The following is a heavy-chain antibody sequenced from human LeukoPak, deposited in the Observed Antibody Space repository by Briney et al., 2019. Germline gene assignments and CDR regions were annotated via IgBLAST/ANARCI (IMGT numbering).Heavy chain of an antibody. CDR2: IYDTGAT. CDR1: GFTVSSSY. J-gene: IGHJ6*02. D-gene: IGHD3-22*01. Sequence: GGSLRLSCAASGFTVSSSYMSWVRQAPGKGPEWVSLIYDTGATYYADSVKGRFTISRDYLKNTLYLQMNSLRAEDTAVYYCARDDYDSRGLDVWGQGTTVTVSS. V-gene: IGHV3-53*01. CDR3: ARDDYDSRGLDV.